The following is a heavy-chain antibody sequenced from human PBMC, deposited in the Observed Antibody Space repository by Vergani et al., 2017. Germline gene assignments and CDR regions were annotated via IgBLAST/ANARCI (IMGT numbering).Heavy chain of an antibody. D-gene: IGHD5-18*01. V-gene: IGHV3-21*01. CDR3: ARDTXGDTAMVRNVAFDI. CDR2: ISSSSSYI. Sequence: EVQLVESGGGLVKPGGSLRLSCAASGFTFSSYSMNWVRQAPGKGLEWVSSISSSSSYIYYADSVKGRFTISRDNAKNSLYLQMNSLRAEDTAVYYCARDTXGDTAMVRNVAFDIWGQGTMVTVSS. J-gene: IGHJ3*02. CDR1: GFTFSSYS.